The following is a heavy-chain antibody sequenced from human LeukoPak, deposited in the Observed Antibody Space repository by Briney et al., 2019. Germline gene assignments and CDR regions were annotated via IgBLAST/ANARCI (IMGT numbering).Heavy chain of an antibody. CDR2: VFYTGSS. V-gene: IGHV4-59*11. D-gene: IGHD6-19*01. Sequence: PSETLSLTCTVSGGSMNSHYWTWIRQPPGKGLEWIGHVFYTGSSNYNPSLKSRVTISLDRSKNQFSLRLTSVTAADTAMYYCARYTGLKIAVAGGYFDYWGQGTLVTVSS. CDR1: GGSMNSHY. CDR3: ARYTGLKIAVAGGYFDY. J-gene: IGHJ4*02.